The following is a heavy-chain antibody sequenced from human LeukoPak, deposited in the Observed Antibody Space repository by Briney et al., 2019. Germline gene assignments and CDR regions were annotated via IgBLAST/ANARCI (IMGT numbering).Heavy chain of an antibody. J-gene: IGHJ4*02. CDR2: ISGSGGST. CDR3: AKGLFRLKPYYLDY. V-gene: IGHV3-23*01. Sequence: GGSLRLSCAASGFTFSSYAMIWVRQAPGKGLEWVSAISGSGGSTYSADSVKGRFTISRDNSKNTLYVQMNSLRAEDTAVYYCAKGLFRLKPYYLDYWGQGTLVTVSS. D-gene: IGHD1-14*01. CDR1: GFTFSSYA.